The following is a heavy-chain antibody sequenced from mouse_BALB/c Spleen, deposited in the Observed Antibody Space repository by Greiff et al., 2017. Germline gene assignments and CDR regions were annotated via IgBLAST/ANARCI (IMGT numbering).Heavy chain of an antibody. Sequence: QVQLQQSGAELVRPGSSVKISCKASGYAFSSYWMNWVKQRPGQGLEWIGQIYPGDGDTNYNGKFKGKATLTADKSSSTAYMQLSSLTSEDSAVYFCAIYDGYYVTFAYWGQGTLVTVSA. D-gene: IGHD2-3*01. CDR2: IYPGDGDT. CDR1: GYAFSSYW. V-gene: IGHV1-80*01. J-gene: IGHJ3*01. CDR3: AIYDGYYVTFAY.